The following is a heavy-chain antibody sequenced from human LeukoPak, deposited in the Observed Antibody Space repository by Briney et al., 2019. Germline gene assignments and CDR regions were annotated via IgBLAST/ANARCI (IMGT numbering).Heavy chain of an antibody. Sequence: PGGSLRLSCAASGFTGSSNYMSWVRQAPGKGLEWVSIISGGGSTYYADSVKGRFTISRDNSKNTLSLQMNSLRAEDTAVYYCASRDKGYYYGVDVWGQGTTVTVSS. CDR1: GFTGSSNY. CDR2: ISGGGST. J-gene: IGHJ6*02. V-gene: IGHV3-66*01. CDR3: ASRDKGYYYGVDV. D-gene: IGHD5-24*01.